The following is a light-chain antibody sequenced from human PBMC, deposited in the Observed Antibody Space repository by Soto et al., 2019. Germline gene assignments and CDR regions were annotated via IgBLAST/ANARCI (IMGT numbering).Light chain of an antibody. CDR3: QQYGSSPSIT. J-gene: IGKJ5*01. CDR1: QSVSSSY. Sequence: EIVLTQSPDTLSLSPGEGATLSCRASQSVSSSYLAWYQQKPGQAPRLLIYGASSRATGIPDRFSGSGSGTDFTLTISRLEPEDFAVYYCQQYGSSPSITFGQGTRLEIK. CDR2: GAS. V-gene: IGKV3-20*01.